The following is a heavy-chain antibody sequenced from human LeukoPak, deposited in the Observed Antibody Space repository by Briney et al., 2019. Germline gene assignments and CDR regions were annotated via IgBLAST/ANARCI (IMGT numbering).Heavy chain of an antibody. Sequence: GGSLRLSCAASGFTVSSNYMSWVRQAPGKGLEWVSVIYSGGSTYYADSVKGRFTISRDNSKNTLYLQMNSLRAEDTAVYYCARSPSPYYYDSSSYYLDYWGQGTLVTISS. J-gene: IGHJ4*02. CDR3: ARSPSPYYYDSSSYYLDY. CDR2: IYSGGST. CDR1: GFTVSSNY. D-gene: IGHD3-22*01. V-gene: IGHV3-53*01.